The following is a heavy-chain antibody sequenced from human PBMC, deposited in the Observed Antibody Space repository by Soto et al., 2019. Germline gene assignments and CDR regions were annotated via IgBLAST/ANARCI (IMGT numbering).Heavy chain of an antibody. CDR2: SGST. J-gene: IGHJ4*02. CDR3: ARAGHLDY. V-gene: IGHV4-59*11. CDR1: GGSISGHY. Sequence: SETLSLTCTFSGGSISGHYWSWIRQPPGKGLEWIGYSGSTNYNPSLKSRVTISEDTSKNQFSLKLSSVTAADTAVYYCARAGHLDYWGQGTPVTVSS.